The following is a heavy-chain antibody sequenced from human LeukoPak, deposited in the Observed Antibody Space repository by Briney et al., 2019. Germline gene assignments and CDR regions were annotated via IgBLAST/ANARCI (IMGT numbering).Heavy chain of an antibody. J-gene: IGHJ4*02. V-gene: IGHV3-21*01. Sequence: GGTLSLSCAASGFSFSTYSMNWVRQAPGKGLEWVSSISCNSRYIYYADSMRGRFTISRDNAKNSLYLQMNSLRAEDTAVYYCARAGDGYDSSFDYWGQGTLVTVSS. CDR2: ISCNSRYI. CDR1: GFSFSTYS. CDR3: ARAGDGYDSSFDY. D-gene: IGHD5-12*01.